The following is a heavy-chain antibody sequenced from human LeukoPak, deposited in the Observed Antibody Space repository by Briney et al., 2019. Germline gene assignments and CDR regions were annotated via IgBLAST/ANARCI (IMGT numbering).Heavy chain of an antibody. Sequence: PSETLSLTCTVSGGSISSSSYYWGWIRQPPGKGLEWIGSIYYSGSTYYNPSLKSRVTISVDTSKNQFSLKLSSVTAADTAVYYCARHLNYDSSLEDAFDIWGQGTMVTVSS. V-gene: IGHV4-39*07. CDR1: GGSISSSSYY. J-gene: IGHJ3*02. CDR2: IYYSGST. CDR3: ARHLNYDSSLEDAFDI. D-gene: IGHD3-22*01.